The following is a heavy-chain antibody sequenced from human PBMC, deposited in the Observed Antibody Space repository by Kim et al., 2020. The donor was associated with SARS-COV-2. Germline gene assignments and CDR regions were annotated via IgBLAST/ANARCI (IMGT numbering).Heavy chain of an antibody. CDR1: GYTFTSYA. J-gene: IGHJ5*02. CDR3: ARQFPYCSGGSCLGRWFDP. CDR2: INAGNGNT. V-gene: IGHV1-3*01. Sequence: ASVKVSCKASGYTFTSYAMHWVRQAPGQRLEWMGWINAGNGNTKYSQKFQGRVTITRDTSASTAYMELSSLRSEDTAVYYCARQFPYCSGGSCLGRWFDPWGQGTLVTVSS. D-gene: IGHD2-15*01.